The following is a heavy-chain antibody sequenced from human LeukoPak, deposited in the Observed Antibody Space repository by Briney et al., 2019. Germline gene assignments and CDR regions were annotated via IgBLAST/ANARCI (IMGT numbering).Heavy chain of an antibody. CDR3: AGAEAGNWGNYYYYMDV. J-gene: IGHJ6*03. D-gene: IGHD6-13*01. V-gene: IGHV3-30*02. CDR2: IRYDGRRK. Sequence: PGGSLRLSCAASGFTFSNYVMHWVRQAPGKGLEWVAFIRYDGRRKTYADSVKGRFTISRDNSENTLYLQMNSLRPEDTAVYYCAGAEAGNWGNYYYYMDVWGKGTTVTISS. CDR1: GFTFSNYV.